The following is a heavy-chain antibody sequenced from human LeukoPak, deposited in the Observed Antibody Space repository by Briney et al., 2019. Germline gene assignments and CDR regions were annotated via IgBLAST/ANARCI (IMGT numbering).Heavy chain of an antibody. Sequence: SETLSLTCTVYGKSFSGYYWTCIRQSPGKGLEWIGEINHSGSTNYSPSLKSRVSISIDTSKNHLSLKLNSVTAADTAVYYCARGRVSVTGYYFAMDVWGQGTTVTVSS. V-gene: IGHV4-34*01. J-gene: IGHJ6*02. CDR3: ARGRVSVTGYYFAMDV. CDR1: GKSFSGYY. D-gene: IGHD2-21*02. CDR2: INHSGST.